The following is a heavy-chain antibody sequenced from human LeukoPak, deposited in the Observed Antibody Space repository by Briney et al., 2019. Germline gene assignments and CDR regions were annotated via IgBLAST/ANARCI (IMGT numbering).Heavy chain of an antibody. CDR1: GGSFSGYY. D-gene: IGHD2-2*01. V-gene: IGHV4-34*01. J-gene: IGHJ3*02. CDR3: ARDGGYCSSTSCNDAFDI. Sequence: SETLSLTCAVYGGSFSGYYWSWIRQPPGKGLEWIGEINHSGSTNYNPSLKSRVTISVDTSKNQFSLKLSSVTAADTAVYYCARDGGYCSSTSCNDAFDIWGQGTMVTVSS. CDR2: INHSGST.